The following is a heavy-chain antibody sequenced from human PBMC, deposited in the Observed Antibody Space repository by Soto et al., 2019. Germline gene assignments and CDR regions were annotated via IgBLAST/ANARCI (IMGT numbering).Heavy chain of an antibody. J-gene: IGHJ4*02. Sequence: QLQLVQSEDELRQPGASVTFSCRASGYTFTSYGIIWVREAPGQGFEWMVYISPKSGATTYAQKLQGRRSLTTDTTTSTSDMELRSLSSDDTAIYYCVRERWTRSGPQNFFDYWGLGALVTVSS. V-gene: IGHV1-18*01. CDR3: VRERWTRSGPQNFFDY. D-gene: IGHD6-25*01. CDR1: GYTFTSYG. CDR2: ISPKSGAT.